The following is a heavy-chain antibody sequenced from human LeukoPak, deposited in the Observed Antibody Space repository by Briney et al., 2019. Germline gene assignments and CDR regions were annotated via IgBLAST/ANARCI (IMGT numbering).Heavy chain of an antibody. D-gene: IGHD4-17*01. CDR2: IYSGGST. CDR1: GFNFRVYI. Sequence: PGGSLRLSCAASGFNFRVYIMNWVRQAPGKGLEWVSVIYSGGSTYYADSVKGRFTISRDNSKNTLYLQMNSLRAEDTAVYYCARDLFGYGDYPDAFDIWGQGTMVTVSS. CDR3: ARDLFGYGDYPDAFDI. V-gene: IGHV3-53*01. J-gene: IGHJ3*02.